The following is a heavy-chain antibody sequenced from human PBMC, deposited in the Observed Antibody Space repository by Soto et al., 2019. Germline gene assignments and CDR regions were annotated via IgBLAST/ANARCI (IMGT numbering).Heavy chain of an antibody. CDR3: ARASHRERGICRY. J-gene: IGHJ4*02. CDR1: GFTFSSYW. Sequence: GGSLRLSCAASGFTFSSYWMSWVRQAPGKGLEWVANIKQDGSEKYYVDSVKGRFTISRDNAKNSLYLQMNSLRAEDTAVYYCARASHRERGICRYWGQGTLVTVSS. V-gene: IGHV3-7*01. D-gene: IGHD1-1*01. CDR2: IKQDGSEK.